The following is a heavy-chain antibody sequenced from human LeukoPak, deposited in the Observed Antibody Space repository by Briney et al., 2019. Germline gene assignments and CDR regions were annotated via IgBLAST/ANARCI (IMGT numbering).Heavy chain of an antibody. D-gene: IGHD6-19*01. Sequence: PGGSLRLSCGASGFTFSSHAMTWVRQAPGKGLEWVSVISGSGDSTYYTDSVRGRFTISRDNSKNTLYLQMNSLRAEDTAVYYCAKDRRYSSGWFDYWGQGTLVTVSS. CDR1: GFTFSSHA. J-gene: IGHJ4*02. CDR2: ISGSGDST. V-gene: IGHV3-23*01. CDR3: AKDRRYSSGWFDY.